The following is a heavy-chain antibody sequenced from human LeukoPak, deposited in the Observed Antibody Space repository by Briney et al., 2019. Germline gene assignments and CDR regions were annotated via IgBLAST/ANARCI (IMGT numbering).Heavy chain of an antibody. CDR2: INHSGST. Sequence: PSETLSLTCAVYGGSFSGYYWSWIRQPPGKGLEWIGEINHSGSTNYNPSLKSRVTISVDTSKNQFSLKLSSVTAADTAVYYCARRLTYYYGSGSYYQPMHIFDNWGQGTLVTVSS. V-gene: IGHV4-34*01. CDR3: ARRLTYYYGSGSYYQPMHIFDN. J-gene: IGHJ4*02. D-gene: IGHD3-10*01. CDR1: GGSFSGYY.